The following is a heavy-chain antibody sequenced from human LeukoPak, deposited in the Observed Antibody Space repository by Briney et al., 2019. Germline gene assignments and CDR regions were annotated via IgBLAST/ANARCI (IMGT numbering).Heavy chain of an antibody. V-gene: IGHV4-39*01. D-gene: IGHD6-6*01. Sequence: PSETLSLTCSVSGGSISSSNSHWGWIRQHPGKGLEWVGSIDNRGNTYYNPSLKSRVTISVDTSKNQFSLKLSSVTAADTAVYYCARHGTLYGSSSKFDNWGQGTLVTVSS. CDR3: ARHGTLYGSSSKFDN. CDR2: IDNRGNT. CDR1: GGSISSSNSH. J-gene: IGHJ4*02.